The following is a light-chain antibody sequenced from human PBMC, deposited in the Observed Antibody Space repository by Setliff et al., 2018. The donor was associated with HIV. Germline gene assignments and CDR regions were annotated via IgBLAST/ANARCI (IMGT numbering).Light chain of an antibody. V-gene: IGLV2-23*02. J-gene: IGLJ2*01. Sequence: QSALTQPASVSGSPGHSITISCTGSSSDIGNYNVVSWYQHHPGKAPKLIIYEVGQRPSGVPDRFSGSKSGNTASLTVSGLQAEDEAHYYCSSYGKSKVIFGGGTKVTV. CDR1: SSDIGNYNV. CDR3: SSYGKSKVI. CDR2: EVG.